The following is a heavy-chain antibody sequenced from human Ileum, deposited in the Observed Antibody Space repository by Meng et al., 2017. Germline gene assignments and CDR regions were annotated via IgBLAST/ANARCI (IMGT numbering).Heavy chain of an antibody. Sequence: QVQLQVSGPGLVRPSQTLSLSRIVSGVSISNNFNYWSWIRQHPGQGLELLGYMYYSVSTYYNPSINTPITISLDTSKNQFSLRLDSATAADTAVYFCARYDLAFWYFDLWGRGTLVTVSS. CDR2: MYYSVST. J-gene: IGHJ2*01. D-gene: IGHD3-3*01. V-gene: IGHV4-31*01. CDR1: GVSISNNFNY. CDR3: ARYDLAFWYFDL.